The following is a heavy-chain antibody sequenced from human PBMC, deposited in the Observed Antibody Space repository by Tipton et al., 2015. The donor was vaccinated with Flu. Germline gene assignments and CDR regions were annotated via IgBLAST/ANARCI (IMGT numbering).Heavy chain of an antibody. D-gene: IGHD2-15*01. CDR2: IYHSGST. V-gene: IGHV4-38-2*01. CDR1: GYSISSGYY. Sequence: TLSLTCGVSGYSISSGYYWGWIRQPPGKGLEWIGSIYHSGSTYYNSSLKSRVTISVDTSKNQFSLRLSSVTAADTAVYYCARQSNFYCGSSSCWGWFDPWGQGTLVTVSS. CDR3: ARQSNFYCGSSSCWGWFDP. J-gene: IGHJ5*02.